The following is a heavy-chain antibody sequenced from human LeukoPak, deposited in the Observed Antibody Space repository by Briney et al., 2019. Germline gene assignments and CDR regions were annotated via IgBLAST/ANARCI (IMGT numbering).Heavy chain of an antibody. CDR3: ARGVYDILTGYYYFDY. CDR1: GFTFSSYW. J-gene: IGHJ4*02. D-gene: IGHD3-9*01. V-gene: IGHV3-7*01. Sequence: GGSLRLSCAASGFTFSSYWMSWVRQAPGKGLEWVANIKQDGSEKYYVDSVKGRFTISRDNAKNSLYLQMNSLRAEDTAVYYCARGVYDILTGYYYFDYWGQGTLVTVSS. CDR2: IKQDGSEK.